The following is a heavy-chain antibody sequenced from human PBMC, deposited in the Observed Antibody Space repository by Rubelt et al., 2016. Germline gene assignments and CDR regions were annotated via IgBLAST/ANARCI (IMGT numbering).Heavy chain of an antibody. Sequence: KGLEWVAVISYDGSNKYYADSVKGRFTISRDNSKNTLYLQMNSLRAEDTAVYYCAKGFNYYDCWGQGTLVTVSS. CDR3: AKGFNYYDC. J-gene: IGHJ4*02. V-gene: IGHV3-30*04. CDR2: ISYDGSNK.